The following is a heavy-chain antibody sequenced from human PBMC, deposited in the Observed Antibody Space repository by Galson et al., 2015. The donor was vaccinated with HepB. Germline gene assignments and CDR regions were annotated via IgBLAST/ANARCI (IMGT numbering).Heavy chain of an antibody. CDR3: ARDKGTRPTIYWFDP. V-gene: IGHV1-3*01. CDR2: INPGNGNT. J-gene: IGHJ5*02. CDR1: GYTFISYA. D-gene: IGHD1-14*01. Sequence: SVKVSCKASGYTFISYAIHWVRQAPGQRLEWMGWINPGNGNTKYSQKFQGRVTITRDTSASTAYMELSSLRFEDTAIYYCARDKGTRPTIYWFDPWGQGTLVTVSS.